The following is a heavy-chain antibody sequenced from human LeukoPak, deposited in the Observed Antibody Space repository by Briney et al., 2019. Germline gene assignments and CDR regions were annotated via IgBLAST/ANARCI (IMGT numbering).Heavy chain of an antibody. D-gene: IGHD3-22*01. Sequence: PSETLSLTCTVSGGSISSGGYYWSWIRQHPGKGLEWIGYIYYSGSTDYNPSLTSRVTMSVDMSKNQFSLKLSSVTAADPAVYYCGRAPMRGIPHFVYWGQGTLVTVSS. CDR3: GRAPMRGIPHFVY. CDR1: GGSISSGGYY. V-gene: IGHV4-31*03. CDR2: IYYSGST. J-gene: IGHJ4*02.